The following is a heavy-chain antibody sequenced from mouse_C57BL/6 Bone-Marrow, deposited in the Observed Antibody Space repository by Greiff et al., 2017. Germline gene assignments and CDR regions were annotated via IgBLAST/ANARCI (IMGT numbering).Heavy chain of an antibody. Sequence: EVQRVESGAELVRPGASVKLSCTASGFNIKDDYMHWVKQRPEQGLAWIGWIDPENGDAEYASTFQGQGTITSDTSSNTAYLQLSSLTSEDTAGYYCTPRVLWGNSYAMDYWGQGTSGTVSS. V-gene: IGHV14-4*01. CDR2: IDPENGDA. CDR3: TPRVLWGNSYAMDY. CDR1: GFNIKDDY. J-gene: IGHJ4*01. D-gene: IGHD2-1*01.